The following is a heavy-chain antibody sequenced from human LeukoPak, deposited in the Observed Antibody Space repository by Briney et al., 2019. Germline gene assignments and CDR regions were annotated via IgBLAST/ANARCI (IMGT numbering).Heavy chain of an antibody. CDR2: ISSSSSYI. D-gene: IGHD4-17*01. CDR1: GFTFSSYS. J-gene: IGHJ4*03. Sequence: PGGSLRLSCAASGFTFSSYSMNWVRQAPGKGLEWVSSISSSSSYIYYADSVKGRFTISRDNAKNSLYLQMNSLRAEDTAVYYCARVNKMWVTTPYHFDYWGKGTTVTISS. CDR3: ARVNKMWVTTPYHFDY. V-gene: IGHV3-21*01.